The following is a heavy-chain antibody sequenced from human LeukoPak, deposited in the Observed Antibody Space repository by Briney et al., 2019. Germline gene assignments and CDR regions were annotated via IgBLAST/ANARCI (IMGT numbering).Heavy chain of an antibody. D-gene: IGHD3-16*01. Sequence: GGSLRLSCDATGFSFSSYYMSWVRQAPGKGLEWVSSISSSSSYIYDADSVKGRFTISRDNAKNTLYLQMNSLRAEDTAVYYCARGRELLIFDYWGQGTLVTVSS. CDR1: GFSFSSYY. CDR2: ISSSSSYI. V-gene: IGHV3-21*01. J-gene: IGHJ4*02. CDR3: ARGRELLIFDY.